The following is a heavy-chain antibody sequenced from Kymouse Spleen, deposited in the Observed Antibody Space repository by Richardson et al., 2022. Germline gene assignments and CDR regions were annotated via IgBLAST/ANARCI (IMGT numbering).Heavy chain of an antibody. CDR1: GFTFSGSA. J-gene: IGHJ4*02. CDR2: IRSKANSYAT. V-gene: IGHV3-73*02. D-gene: IGHD1-20*01,IGHD1-7*01. Sequence: EVQLVESGGGLVQPGGSLKLSCAASGFTFSGSAMHWVRQASGKGLEWVGRIRSKANSYATAYAASVKGRFTISRDDSKNTAYLQMNSLKTEDTAVYYCTRQSITGTACDYWGQGTLVTVSS. CDR3: TRQSITGTACDY.